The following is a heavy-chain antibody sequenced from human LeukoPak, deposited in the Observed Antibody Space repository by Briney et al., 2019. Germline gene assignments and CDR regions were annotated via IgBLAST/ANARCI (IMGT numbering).Heavy chain of an antibody. CDR2: ISSTGNSI. Sequence: KPGGSLRLSCAATGFRFSDYYMSWISQAPGKGLEWVAYISSTGNSIFYADSVKGRFTISRDHAKNSLSLQLNSLRAEDTAVYYCAKGGIRYGYWFDHWGQGTLVTVSS. D-gene: IGHD3-10*01. CDR1: GFRFSDYY. J-gene: IGHJ5*02. V-gene: IGHV3-11*01. CDR3: AKGGIRYGYWFDH.